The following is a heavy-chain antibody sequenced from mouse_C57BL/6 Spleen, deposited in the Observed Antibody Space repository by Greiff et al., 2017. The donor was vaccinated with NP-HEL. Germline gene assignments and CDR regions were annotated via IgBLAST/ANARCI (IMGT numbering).Heavy chain of an antibody. J-gene: IGHJ2*01. D-gene: IGHD1-3*01. Sequence: GLEWIGEIDPSDSYTNYNQKFKGKATLTVDTSSSTAYMQLSSLTSEDSAVYYCARSPVVRYYFDYWGQGTTLTVSS. CDR3: ARSPVVRYYFDY. CDR2: IDPSDSYT. V-gene: IGHV1-50*01.